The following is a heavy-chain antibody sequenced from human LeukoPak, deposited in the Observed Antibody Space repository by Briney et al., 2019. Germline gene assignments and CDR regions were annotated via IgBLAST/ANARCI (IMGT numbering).Heavy chain of an antibody. Sequence: GASVKVSCKASGYTFTSYYMHWVRQAPGQGLEWMGIINPSGGSTSYAQKFQGRVTMTRDTSTSTVYMELSSLRSEDTAVYYCARHHDFWGGRIQNDAFDIWGQGTMVTVSS. V-gene: IGHV1-46*01. D-gene: IGHD3-3*01. CDR1: GYTFTSYY. CDR2: INPSGGST. J-gene: IGHJ3*02. CDR3: ARHHDFWGGRIQNDAFDI.